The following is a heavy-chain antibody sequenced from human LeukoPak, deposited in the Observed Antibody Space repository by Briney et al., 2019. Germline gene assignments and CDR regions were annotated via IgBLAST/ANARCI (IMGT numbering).Heavy chain of an antibody. CDR3: ARSRAGGFDY. CDR2: ISSSSSYI. D-gene: IGHD6-19*01. V-gene: IGHV3-21*01. CDR1: GFTFSRYS. Sequence: AGGSLRLSCAASGFTFSRYSMNWVRQAPGKGREWVSSISSSSSYIYYADSVKGRFTISRDNAKNSLYLQMNSLRAEDTAVYYCARSRAGGFDYWGQGTLVTVSS. J-gene: IGHJ4*02.